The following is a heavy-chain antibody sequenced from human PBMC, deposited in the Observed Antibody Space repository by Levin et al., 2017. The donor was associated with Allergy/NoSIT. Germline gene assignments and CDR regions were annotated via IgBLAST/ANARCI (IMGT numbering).Heavy chain of an antibody. Sequence: LSQTLSLTCAVSGGSISTDNWWSWIRQPPGKGLEWIGEIYRSGDTNHNPSLRSRVTMSADKTKNHFSLKLSSVTAADTAVYYCATVEGLFCSGVSCSYSFHYWGQGALVTVSS. D-gene: IGHD3-9*01. CDR2: IYRSGDT. V-gene: IGHV4-4*02. J-gene: IGHJ4*02. CDR3: ATVEGLFCSGVSCSYSFHY. CDR1: GGSISTDNW.